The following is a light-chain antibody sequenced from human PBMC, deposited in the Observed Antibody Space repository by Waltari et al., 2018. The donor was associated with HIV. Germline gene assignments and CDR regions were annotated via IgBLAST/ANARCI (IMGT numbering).Light chain of an antibody. V-gene: IGLV2-11*01. J-gene: IGLJ2*01. CDR1: SSDIGGYDY. Sequence: QSALTQPASVAGSPGQSITISCTGTSSDIGGYDYVSWYQQHPGKAPKLMIFDVNKRPSGVPARFSVSKSGHTASLTISGLQADDEADYYCCSYAGSYTEIFGGGTKLTVL. CDR2: DVN. CDR3: CSYAGSYTEI.